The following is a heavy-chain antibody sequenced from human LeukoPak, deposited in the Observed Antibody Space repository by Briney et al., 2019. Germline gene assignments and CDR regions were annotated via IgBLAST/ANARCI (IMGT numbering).Heavy chain of an antibody. Sequence: GGSLRLSCAASGFTFSSYGMHWVRQAPGKGLEWVAVIWYDGSNKYYADSVKGRFTIPRDNSKNTLYLQMNSLRAEDTAVYYCARGRGEAVAGFDYWGQGTLVTVSS. CDR1: GFTFSSYG. CDR2: IWYDGSNK. CDR3: ARGRGEAVAGFDY. J-gene: IGHJ4*02. V-gene: IGHV3-33*01. D-gene: IGHD6-19*01.